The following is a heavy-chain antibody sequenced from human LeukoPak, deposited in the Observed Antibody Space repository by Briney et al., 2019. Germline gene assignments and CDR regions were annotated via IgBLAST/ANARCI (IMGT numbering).Heavy chain of an antibody. CDR1: GFNFSNYW. CDR2: IQQDGSAK. J-gene: IGHJ4*02. CDR3: ARGAWIPEY. V-gene: IGHV3-7*04. Sequence: GGSLRLSCAVSGFNFSNYWMTWVRQAPGKGLEWVANIQQDGSAKVYVDSVKGRFTISRDNAKNSLFLQMNSPRAEDTAVYYCARGAWIPEYWGQGALVTVSS. D-gene: IGHD5-18*01.